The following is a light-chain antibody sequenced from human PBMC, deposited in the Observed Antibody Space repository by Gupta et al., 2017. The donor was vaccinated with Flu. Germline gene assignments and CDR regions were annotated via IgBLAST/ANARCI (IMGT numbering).Light chain of an antibody. J-gene: IGKJ1*01. V-gene: IGKV1-5*03. CDR1: QRVSTW. CDR3: QQYNSYSWT. Sequence: DIQMTQSPSTLSASIGDTVMISCWASQRVSTWLAWYQQKPGKAPKLLVYKASDLQSGVPPRFSGSGSGTEFTLTITSLQPDDFATYYCQQYNSYSWTLGQGTKVEIK. CDR2: KAS.